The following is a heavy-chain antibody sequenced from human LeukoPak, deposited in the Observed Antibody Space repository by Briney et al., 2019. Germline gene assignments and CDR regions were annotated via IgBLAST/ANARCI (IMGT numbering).Heavy chain of an antibody. CDR2: ISYDGSNK. D-gene: IGHD3-22*01. J-gene: IGHJ4*02. CDR1: GFTFSSYA. CDR3: ARTIWGTNYYDSSGLLDY. V-gene: IGHV3-30*01. Sequence: GRSLRLSCVASGFTFSSYAMHWVRQAPGKGLEWVAVISYDGSNKYYADSVKGRFTISRDNSKNTLYLQMNSLRAEDTAVYYCARTIWGTNYYDSSGLLDYWGQGTLVTVSS.